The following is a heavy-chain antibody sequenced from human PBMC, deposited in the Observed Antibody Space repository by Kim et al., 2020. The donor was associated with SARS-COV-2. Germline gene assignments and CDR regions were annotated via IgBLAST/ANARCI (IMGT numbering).Heavy chain of an antibody. Sequence: ASVKVSCKASGYTFTAFYIHWVRQAPGQGLEWMGWIDPDSGDTAYEEKFQGRVTMTRDTSISTAYMELTSLRSDDSALYYGATPFMDRGDDDYWGQGTLVTVSS. CDR1: GYTFTAFY. CDR3: ATPFMDRGDDDY. J-gene: IGHJ4*02. V-gene: IGHV1-2*02. CDR2: IDPDSGDT. D-gene: IGHD3-10*01.